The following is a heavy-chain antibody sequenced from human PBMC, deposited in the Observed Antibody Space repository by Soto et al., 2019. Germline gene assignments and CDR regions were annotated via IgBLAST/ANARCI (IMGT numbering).Heavy chain of an antibody. CDR2: INHSGSA. D-gene: IGHD3-10*01. Sequence: SETLSLTCAVYGGSLSGYYWSWIRQSPGKGLEWIGQINHSGSANYHPSLKSRVTIFRHTSGHEFSLEVSSVTSADTSVYYCARATCHYDSGRYEGGYYYFDYWGQGTLVX. CDR1: GGSLSGYY. V-gene: IGHV4-34*01. J-gene: IGHJ4*02. CDR3: ARATCHYDSGRYEGGYYYFDY.